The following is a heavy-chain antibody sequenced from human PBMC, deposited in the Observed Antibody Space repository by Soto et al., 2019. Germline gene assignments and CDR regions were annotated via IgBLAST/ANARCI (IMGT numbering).Heavy chain of an antibody. CDR3: ARVVRFCSSPSCRGRNWFDP. J-gene: IGHJ5*02. V-gene: IGHV4-30-4*01. D-gene: IGHD2-2*01. Sequence: SETLYVRCSVCVGCMSIGAYYTSWIRQPPGQGIEWIGYMFYVGATYYNASLKSRVTISGDTAKNEFSLKLNSVTAADTAVYHCARVVRFCSSPSCRGRNWFDPWGQGTLVTGSS. CDR2: MFYVGAT. CDR1: VGCMSIGAYY.